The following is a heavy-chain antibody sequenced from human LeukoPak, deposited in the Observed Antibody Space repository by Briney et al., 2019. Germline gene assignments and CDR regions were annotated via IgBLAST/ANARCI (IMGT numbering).Heavy chain of an antibody. CDR2: ISYDGSNK. CDR3: AKDSASLQYDFWSGWTSSAFDI. V-gene: IGHV3-30*18. CDR1: GFTFSSYG. D-gene: IGHD3-3*01. J-gene: IGHJ3*02. Sequence: PGRSLRLSCAASGFTFSSYGMHWVRQAPGKGLEWVAVISYDGSNKYYADSVKGRFTISRDNSKNTLFLQMNSLRAEETAVYYCAKDSASLQYDFWSGWTSSAFDIWGQGTMVTVSS.